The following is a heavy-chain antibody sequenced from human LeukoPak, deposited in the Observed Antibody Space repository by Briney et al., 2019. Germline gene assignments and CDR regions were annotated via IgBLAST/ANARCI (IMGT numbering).Heavy chain of an antibody. Sequence: GASVKVSCKTSGYSFITYSINWVRQAPGQGLEWMGWISGYSGNTNYAQKLQGRVTMTIDTSTGTAYMELRSLRSDDTAAYYCARGHSSGRDYYFDYWGQGTLVTVSS. J-gene: IGHJ4*02. CDR2: ISGYSGNT. V-gene: IGHV1-18*01. D-gene: IGHD6-19*01. CDR1: GYSFITYS. CDR3: ARGHSSGRDYYFDY.